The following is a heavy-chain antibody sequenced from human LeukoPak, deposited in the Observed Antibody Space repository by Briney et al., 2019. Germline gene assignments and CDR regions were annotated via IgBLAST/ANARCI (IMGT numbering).Heavy chain of an antibody. Sequence: GGSLRLSCAASGLTFSTYTMNWVRKAPGKGLEGVSSISSGSSYIYYADSMKGRFTISRDNAKNSLYLQMDSLKAEDTAVYVSASHYGIDYWGQGTLVTVSS. V-gene: IGHV3-21*06. J-gene: IGHJ4*02. CDR2: ISSGSSYI. D-gene: IGHD3-16*01. CDR1: GLTFSTYT. CDR3: ASHYGIDY.